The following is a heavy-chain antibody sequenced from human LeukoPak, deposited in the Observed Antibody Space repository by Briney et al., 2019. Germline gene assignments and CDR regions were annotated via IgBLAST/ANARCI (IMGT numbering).Heavy chain of an antibody. J-gene: IGHJ4*02. Sequence: SETLSLTCSVSGGSISSYYWSWIRQLPGKGLEWIGYLSYNGNSNYNPSLESRVTISVDTSKNQFSLRLTSVTAADTAVYYCVTDSTVGATLLDNWGQGTLVTVSS. D-gene: IGHD1-26*01. CDR1: GGSISSYY. CDR3: VTDSTVGATLLDN. V-gene: IGHV4-59*01. CDR2: LSYNGNS.